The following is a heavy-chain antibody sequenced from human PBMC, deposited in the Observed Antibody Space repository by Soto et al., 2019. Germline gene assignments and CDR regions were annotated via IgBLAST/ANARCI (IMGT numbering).Heavy chain of an antibody. CDR2: IYYTGST. V-gene: IGHV4-59*06. CDR3: ARVSGHNTGYYSVYFMDV. D-gene: IGHD6-19*01. CDR1: GGSISSYY. Sequence: PSETLSLTCTVSGGSISSYYWSWIRQSPGKGLEWIGYIYYTGSTFYSPSLKSRVTISLDTSENHFSLDMNSVTAADTAVYFCARVSGHNTGYYSVYFMDVWGQGTTVTVSS. J-gene: IGHJ6*02.